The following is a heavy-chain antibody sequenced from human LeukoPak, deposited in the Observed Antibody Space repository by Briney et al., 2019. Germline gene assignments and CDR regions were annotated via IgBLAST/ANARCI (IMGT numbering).Heavy chain of an antibody. CDR2: INPNSGGT. V-gene: IGHV1-2*02. CDR1: GYTFTGYH. J-gene: IGHJ4*02. CDR3: ARDRELRIRGVILPLY. D-gene: IGHD3-10*01. Sequence: ASVKVSCKASGYTFTGYHMRWVRQAPGQGLEWMGWINPNSGGTNYAQKFQGRVTMTRDTSISTAYMELSRLRSDDTVVYYCARDRELRIRGVILPLYWGLGTLVTVSS.